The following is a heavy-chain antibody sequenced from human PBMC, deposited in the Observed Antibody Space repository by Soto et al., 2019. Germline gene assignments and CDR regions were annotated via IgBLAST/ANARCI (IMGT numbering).Heavy chain of an antibody. CDR1: GFTFSSYW. D-gene: IGHD3-10*01. Sequence: EVQLVESGGGLVQPGGSLRLSCAASGFTFSSYWMSWVRQAPGKALEWVANIKQDGSEKYYVDSVKGRFTISRDNAKNSLSVQMNSLRAGDTAVYFCADQREPLWFGYWGQGTLVTVSS. V-gene: IGHV3-7*01. J-gene: IGHJ4*02. CDR2: IKQDGSEK. CDR3: ADQREPLWFGY.